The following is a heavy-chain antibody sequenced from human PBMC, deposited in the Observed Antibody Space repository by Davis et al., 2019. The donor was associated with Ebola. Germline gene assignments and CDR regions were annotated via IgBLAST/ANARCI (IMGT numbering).Heavy chain of an antibody. CDR1: GFTFSSYA. D-gene: IGHD4-11*01. CDR2: ISGSGGST. J-gene: IGHJ4*02. V-gene: IGHV3-23*01. Sequence: PGGSLRLSCAASGFTFSSYAMSWVRQAPGKGLEWVSAISGSGGSTYYADSVKGRFTISRDNSKNTLYLQMNSLRPEDTAVYFCAKDSGQYSSNMGHWGQGTLVTVSS. CDR3: AKDSGQYSSNMGH.